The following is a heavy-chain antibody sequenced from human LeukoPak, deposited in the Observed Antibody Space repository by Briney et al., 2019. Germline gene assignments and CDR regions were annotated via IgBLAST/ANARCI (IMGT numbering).Heavy chain of an antibody. D-gene: IGHD5-24*01. Sequence: GGSLRLSCTASGFTFGDYAMSWVRQAPGKGLEWVGFIRSKAYGGTTEYAASVKGRFTISRDDSKSIAYLQMNSLKTEDTAVYYCSIEMATISRELDYWGQGTPVTVSS. CDR2: IRSKAYGGTT. J-gene: IGHJ4*02. CDR3: SIEMATISRELDY. CDR1: GFTFGDYA. V-gene: IGHV3-49*04.